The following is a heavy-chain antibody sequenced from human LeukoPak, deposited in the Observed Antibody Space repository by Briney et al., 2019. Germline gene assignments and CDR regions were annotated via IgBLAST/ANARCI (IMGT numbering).Heavy chain of an antibody. CDR1: GGTFSSYA. V-gene: IGHV1-69*13. CDR2: IIPIFGTA. D-gene: IGHD5-24*01. CDR3: ARGEMATIYYYYYMDV. Sequence: SVKVSCKASGGTFSSYAISWVRQAPGQGLEWMGGIIPIFGTANYAQKFQGRVTITADESTSTAYMELSSLRSEDTAVYYCARGEMATIYYYYYMDVWGKGTTVTISS. J-gene: IGHJ6*03.